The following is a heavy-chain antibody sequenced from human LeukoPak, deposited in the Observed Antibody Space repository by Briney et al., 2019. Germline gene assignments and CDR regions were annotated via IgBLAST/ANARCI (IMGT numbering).Heavy chain of an antibody. Sequence: ASMKVSCKVSGYTLTELSMHWVRQAPGKGLEWVGSFDPENGETKYAEKFQGRVTMTADTSTDTAYMELSSLRFEDTAVYYCTTDPDIEVVLDVDPWGQGTQVTVSS. CDR2: FDPENGET. D-gene: IGHD2-15*01. CDR3: TTDPDIEVVLDVDP. CDR1: GYTLTELS. V-gene: IGHV1-24*01. J-gene: IGHJ5*02.